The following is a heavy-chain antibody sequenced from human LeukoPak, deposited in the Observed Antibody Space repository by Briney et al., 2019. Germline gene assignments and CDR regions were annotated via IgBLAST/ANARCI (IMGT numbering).Heavy chain of an antibody. CDR1: GFTFSDYY. V-gene: IGHV4-34*01. D-gene: IGHD3-10*01. CDR3: ARGLRVLLWFGEPYYYYMDV. Sequence: GSLRLSCAASGFTFSDYYMSWIRQAPGKGLEWIGEINHSGSTNYNPSLKSRVTISVDTSKNQFSLKLSSVTAADTAVYYCARGLRVLLWFGEPYYYYMDVWGKGTTVTVSS. J-gene: IGHJ6*03. CDR2: INHSGST.